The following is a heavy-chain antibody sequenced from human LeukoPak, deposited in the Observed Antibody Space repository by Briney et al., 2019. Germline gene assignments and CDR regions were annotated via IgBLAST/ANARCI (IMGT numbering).Heavy chain of an antibody. V-gene: IGHV3-11*01. CDR3: ARLGAKYYYDSSGHFDY. Sequence: GGSLRLSCAASGFTFCDYYMSWIRQAPGKGLEWVSYISSSGSTIYYADSVKGRFTISRDNAKNSLYLQMNSLRAEDTAVYYCARLGAKYYYDSSGHFDYWGQGTLVTVSS. CDR1: GFTFCDYY. CDR2: ISSSGSTI. J-gene: IGHJ4*02. D-gene: IGHD3-22*01.